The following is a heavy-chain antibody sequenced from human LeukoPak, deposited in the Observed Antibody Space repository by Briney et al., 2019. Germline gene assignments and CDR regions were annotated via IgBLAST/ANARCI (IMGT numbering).Heavy chain of an antibody. J-gene: IGHJ4*02. CDR2: ISSSGSNI. CDR3: ARGGLYDYVWGSYRRQSFDY. D-gene: IGHD3-16*02. Sequence: PGGSLRLSCAASGFTFSSFEMTWVRQAPGRGLEWVSYISSSGSNIYYADSVKGRFTISRDNAKNSLYLQMNSLRDEDTAVYYCARGGLYDYVWGSYRRQSFDYWGQGTLVTVSS. V-gene: IGHV3-48*03. CDR1: GFTFSSFE.